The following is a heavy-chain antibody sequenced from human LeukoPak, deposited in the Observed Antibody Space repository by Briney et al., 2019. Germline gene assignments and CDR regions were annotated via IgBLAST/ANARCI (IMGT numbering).Heavy chain of an antibody. V-gene: IGHV3-30-3*01. CDR1: GFTFSSYA. CDR2: ISYDGSNK. J-gene: IGHJ4*02. CDR3: ARDSSPAGYSGYDCLDY. Sequence: PGGSLRLSCAASGFTFSSYAMHWVRQAPGKGLEWVAVISYDGSNKYYPDSVKGRFTISRDNSKNTLYLQMNSLRAEDTAVYYCARDSSPAGYSGYDCLDYWGQGTLVTVSS. D-gene: IGHD5-12*01.